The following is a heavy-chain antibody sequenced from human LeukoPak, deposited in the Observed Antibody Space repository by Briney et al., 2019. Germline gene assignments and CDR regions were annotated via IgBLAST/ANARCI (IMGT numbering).Heavy chain of an antibody. J-gene: IGHJ5*02. CDR1: GGSISSYY. CDR3: ARHLVVSWFDP. CDR2: IYYSGSS. Sequence: KPSETLSLTCTVSGGSISSYYWSWIRQPPGKGLEWLGYIYYSGSSNYNPSLKSRVTISVDTSKNQFSLKLSSVTAADTAVYYCARHLVVSWFDPWGQGTLVTVSS. V-gene: IGHV4-59*08. D-gene: IGHD2-2*01.